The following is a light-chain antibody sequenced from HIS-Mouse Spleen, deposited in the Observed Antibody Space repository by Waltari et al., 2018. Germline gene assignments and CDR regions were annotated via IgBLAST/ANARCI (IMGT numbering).Light chain of an antibody. CDR3: MQGTHWLRT. J-gene: IGKJ1*01. Sequence: DVVMTQSPLSLPVTLGQPASISCRSSQSLVHSDGNTYLNWFPQRPGQSPRRLIYKVSNRDSGVPDRFSGSGSGTDFTLKISRVEAEDVGVYYCMQGTHWLRTFGQGTKVEIK. V-gene: IGKV2-30*02. CDR2: KVS. CDR1: QSLVHSDGNTY.